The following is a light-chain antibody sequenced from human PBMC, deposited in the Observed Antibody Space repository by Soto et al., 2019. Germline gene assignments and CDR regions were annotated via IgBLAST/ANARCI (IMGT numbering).Light chain of an antibody. J-gene: IGLJ1*01. Sequence: QSVLTQPPSASGSPGQSVTISCTGTSSDVGGYNFVSWYQQHPGKAPKLMIYEVSKRPSGVPDRFSGSKSDNTASLTVSGLQAEDEADYYCSSYAGSNNRYVVGTGTKLTVL. V-gene: IGLV2-8*01. CDR3: SSYAGSNNRYV. CDR2: EVS. CDR1: SSDVGGYNF.